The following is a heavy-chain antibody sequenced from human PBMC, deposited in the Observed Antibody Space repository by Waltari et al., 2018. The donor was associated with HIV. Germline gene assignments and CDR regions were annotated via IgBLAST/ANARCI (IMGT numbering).Heavy chain of an antibody. CDR3: AKGQAEHSPESNDH. CDR1: GTTMRRYS. V-gene: IGHV3-23*04. D-gene: IGHD5-18*01. Sequence: EVQLVESGGRLKQPRGYLRLPCAGSGTTMRRYSMSWVRQAPGKGREWVVGPRGRGGPIFDALSVRGRFTLPRDYSDNTLCLQMNNPTGDKTAVYDFAKGQAEHSPESNDHWSQGTRVSFSS. CDR2: PRGRGGPI. J-gene: IGHJ4*02.